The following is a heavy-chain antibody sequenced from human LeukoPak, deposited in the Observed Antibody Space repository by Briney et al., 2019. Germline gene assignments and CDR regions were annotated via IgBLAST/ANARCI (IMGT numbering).Heavy chain of an antibody. D-gene: IGHD2-2*01. CDR2: ISAYNGNT. CDR1: GYTFTSYG. Sequence: ASVKVSCKASGYTFTSYGISWVRQAPGQGFEWMGWISAYNGNTNYAQKLQGRVTMTTDTSTSTAYMELRSLRSDDTAVYYCARGGLLPAAILGGFDYWGQGALVTVSS. J-gene: IGHJ4*02. V-gene: IGHV1-18*01. CDR3: ARGGLLPAAILGGFDY.